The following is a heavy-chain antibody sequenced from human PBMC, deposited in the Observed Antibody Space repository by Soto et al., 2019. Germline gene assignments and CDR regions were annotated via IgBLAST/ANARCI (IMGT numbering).Heavy chain of an antibody. CDR3: ARDPPGSAGFDS. J-gene: IGHJ4*02. D-gene: IGHD6-13*01. V-gene: IGHV4-59*01. CDR2: IYETGST. Sequence: SETLSLTCTVSGGSISSYYWSWIRQPPGKGLEWIGYIYETGSTNYNPSLRSRVSMSVDTSKNQFSLKLSSVTAADTAVYYCARDPPGSAGFDSWGQGTLVTVS. CDR1: GGSISSYY.